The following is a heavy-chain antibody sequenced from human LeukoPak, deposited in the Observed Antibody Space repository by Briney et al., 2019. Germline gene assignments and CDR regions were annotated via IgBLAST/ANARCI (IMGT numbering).Heavy chain of an antibody. D-gene: IGHD3-10*01. CDR1: GFTVSSNY. Sequence: GGSLRLSCAASGFTVSSNYMSWVRQAPGKGLEWVSVIYSGGSTYYADSVKGRFTISRDNSKNTLYLQMNSLRAEDTAVYYCARETMVWGVIFPNWFDPWGQGTLVTVSS. CDR3: ARETMVWGVIFPNWFDP. CDR2: IYSGGST. J-gene: IGHJ5*02. V-gene: IGHV3-53*01.